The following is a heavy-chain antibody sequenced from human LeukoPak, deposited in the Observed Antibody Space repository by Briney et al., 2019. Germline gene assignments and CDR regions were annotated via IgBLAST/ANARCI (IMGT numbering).Heavy chain of an antibody. CDR3: ARDRDSGSHKNDY. Sequence: GGSLRLSCATSGFTFSRYSMNWVRQAPGKGLEWISYIRSASGTIYYADSVQGRFTISRDNAKDSLYLQMSSLRAEDTAVYFCARDRDSGSHKNDYWGQGTLVTVSS. V-gene: IGHV3-48*04. CDR2: IRSASGTI. J-gene: IGHJ4*02. D-gene: IGHD1-26*01. CDR1: GFTFSRYS.